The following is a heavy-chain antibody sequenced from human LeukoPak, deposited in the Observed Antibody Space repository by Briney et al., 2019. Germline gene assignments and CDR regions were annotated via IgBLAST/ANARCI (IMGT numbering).Heavy chain of an antibody. Sequence: GGSLRLSCAASAFTVSSNYMSWVRQAPGKGLEWVSVIYSGGSTYYADSVKGRFTISRDNSKNTVYLQMNSLRAEDTAIYYCARGSGRVETGTFDYWGQGTLVTVSS. CDR3: ARGSGRVETGTFDY. J-gene: IGHJ4*02. D-gene: IGHD2-15*01. CDR2: IYSGGST. V-gene: IGHV3-66*01. CDR1: AFTVSSNY.